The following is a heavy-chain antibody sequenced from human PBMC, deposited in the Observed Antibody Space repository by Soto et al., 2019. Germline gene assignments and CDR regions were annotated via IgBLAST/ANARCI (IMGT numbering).Heavy chain of an antibody. CDR3: AKGPELLLYYFDY. D-gene: IGHD2-15*01. CDR1: GFTFSSYA. CDR2: ISGSGGST. V-gene: IGHV3-23*01. J-gene: IGHJ4*02. Sequence: GGSLRLSCAASGFTFSSYAMSWVRQAPGKGLEWVSAISGSGGSTYYADSVKGRFTISRDNSKNTLYLQMNSLRAEETAVYYCAKGPELLLYYFDYWGQGTLVTVSS.